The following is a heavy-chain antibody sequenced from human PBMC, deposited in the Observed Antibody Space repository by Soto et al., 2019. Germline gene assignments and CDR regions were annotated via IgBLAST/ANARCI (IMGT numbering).Heavy chain of an antibody. CDR1: GFTFTNYA. V-gene: IGHV3-23*01. CDR2: ISASGGLK. Sequence: EVQLSESGGDLRQPGVSLRLSCAASGFTFTNYAMTWVRQTPGKGLEWVSGISASGGLKYYAYSVQCRFTVSRDNSKTILYLQMDNLGDGDTALYYCAREVGAPSGWLDPWGPGTQVNVSS. CDR3: AREVGAPSGWLDP. J-gene: IGHJ5*02. D-gene: IGHD1-26*01.